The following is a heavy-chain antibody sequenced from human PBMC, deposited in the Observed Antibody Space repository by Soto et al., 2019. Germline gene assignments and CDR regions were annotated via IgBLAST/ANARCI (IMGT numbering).Heavy chain of an antibody. V-gene: IGHV3-23*01. J-gene: IGHJ4*02. CDR2: ISATGGST. CDR3: AKDRLAGNFDY. CDR1: GFTFNNYA. Sequence: EVQVLDSGGGLVQPGGSLRLSCAASGFTFNNYAMNWVRRAPGKGLEWVATISATGGSTYYADSVKGRFTISRDNSKNTLYLQMNGLRVEDTDVYYCAKDRLAGNFDYWGQGTQVTVSS.